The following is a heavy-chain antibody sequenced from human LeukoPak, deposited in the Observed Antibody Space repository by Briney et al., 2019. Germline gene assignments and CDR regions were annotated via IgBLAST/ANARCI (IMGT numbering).Heavy chain of an antibody. D-gene: IGHD3-22*01. CDR1: GGSISSSSYY. CDR2: IYYSGST. CDR3: ARSGGLWLLTYYFDY. Sequence: PSETLSLTCTVSGGSISSSSYYWGWIRQPPGKGLEWIGSIYYSGSTYYNPSLKSRVTISVDTSKNQLSLKLSSVTAADTAVYFCARSGGLWLLTYYFDYWGQGTLVTVSS. V-gene: IGHV4-39*07. J-gene: IGHJ4*02.